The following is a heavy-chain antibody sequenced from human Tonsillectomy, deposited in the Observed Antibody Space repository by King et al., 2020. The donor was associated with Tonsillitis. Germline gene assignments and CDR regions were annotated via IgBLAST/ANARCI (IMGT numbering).Heavy chain of an antibody. D-gene: IGHD3-3*01. V-gene: IGHV3-30-3*01. CDR1: GFTFSSYA. Sequence: VQLVESGGGVVQPGRSLRLSCAASGFTFSSYAMHWVRQAPGKGLEWVAVISYDGSNKYYADSVKGRFTISRDNSKNTLYLQMNSLRAEDTAVYYCARGHYDFWSGYYFDYWGQGTLVTVSS. CDR3: ARGHYDFWSGYYFDY. J-gene: IGHJ4*02. CDR2: ISYDGSNK.